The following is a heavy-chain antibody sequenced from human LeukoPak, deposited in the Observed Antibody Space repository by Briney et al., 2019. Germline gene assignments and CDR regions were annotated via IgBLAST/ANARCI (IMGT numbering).Heavy chain of an antibody. CDR1: GFTFSGYW. V-gene: IGHV3-74*01. CDR2: INGDGSST. D-gene: IGHD3-3*01. CDR3: VKGAAGGGGVTNYYYYYIDV. Sequence: PGGSLRLSCAASGFTFSGYWMHWVRQAPGEGLVWVSRINGDGSSTTYADSVKGRFTISRDNAKNSLHLQMNSLRAEDTAVYYCVKGAAGGGGVTNYYYYYIDVWGKGTTVTVSS. J-gene: IGHJ6*03.